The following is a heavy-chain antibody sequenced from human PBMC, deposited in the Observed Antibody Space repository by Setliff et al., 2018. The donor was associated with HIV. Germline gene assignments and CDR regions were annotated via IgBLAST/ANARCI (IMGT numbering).Heavy chain of an antibody. CDR1: GGSFGGYY. CDR2: INHHKHT. V-gene: IGHV4-34*01. Sequence: SETLSLTCVVYGGSFGGYYWSWIRQPPGKGLEWIGEINHHKHTNYNPSLKSRVPMSVDPSKHQFPLKLSSVTAADTAVYYCTRGPLPRADYWGQGTLVTVSS. J-gene: IGHJ4*02. CDR3: TRGPLPRADY.